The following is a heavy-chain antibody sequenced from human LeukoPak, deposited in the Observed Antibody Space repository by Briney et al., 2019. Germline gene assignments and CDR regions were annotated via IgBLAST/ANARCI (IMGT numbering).Heavy chain of an antibody. CDR2: ITTYNGNT. Sequence: ASVKVSCKASGYTFTSYPISWVRQAPGQGLEWMGWITTYNGNTKYAQKLQGRDTMTTDTSTSTVYMDLRGLRSDDTAVYYCARGYDYGDYVGDFDYWGQGTLVTVSS. J-gene: IGHJ4*02. V-gene: IGHV1-18*01. CDR3: ARGYDYGDYVGDFDY. D-gene: IGHD4-17*01. CDR1: GYTFTSYP.